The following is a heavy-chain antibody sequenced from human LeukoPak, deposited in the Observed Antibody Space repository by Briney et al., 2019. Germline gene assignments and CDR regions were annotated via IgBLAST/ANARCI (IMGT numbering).Heavy chain of an antibody. V-gene: IGHV1-8*01. J-gene: IGHJ4*02. Sequence: ASVKVSCKASGYTFTSYDINWVRQATGQGLEWMGWMNPNSGNTGYAQKFQGRVTMTRNTSISTAYMELSRLRSDDTAVYYCARADSSEYFDYWGQGTLVTVSS. CDR3: ARADSSEYFDY. CDR2: MNPNSGNT. CDR1: GYTFTSYD. D-gene: IGHD3-22*01.